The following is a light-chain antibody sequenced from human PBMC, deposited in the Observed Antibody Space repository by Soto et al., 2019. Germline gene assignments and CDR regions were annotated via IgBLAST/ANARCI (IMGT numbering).Light chain of an antibody. V-gene: IGKV3-20*01. Sequence: EIVLTQSPGTLSLSPGERATLSCRASQSFSSSYLAWYQQKPGQAPRLLIYETSSRATGIPDRFSGSGSQTDFTLTISRLEPEDFAVYYCQQYGSSPITFGQGTRLEI. CDR3: QQYGSSPIT. J-gene: IGKJ5*01. CDR2: ETS. CDR1: QSFSSSY.